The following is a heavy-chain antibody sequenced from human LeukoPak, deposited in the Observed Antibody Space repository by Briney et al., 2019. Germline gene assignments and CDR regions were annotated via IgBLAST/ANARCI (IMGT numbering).Heavy chain of an antibody. CDR2: IYYSGST. CDR3: ARLQGALAHPTYYYYYGMDV. CDR1: GGSISSSSYY. D-gene: IGHD6-13*01. V-gene: IGHV4-39*01. Sequence: SETLSLTCTVSGGSISSSSYYWGWIRQPPGKGLEWIGSIYYSGSTYYNPSLKSRVTISVDTSKNQFSLKLSSVTAADTAVYYCARLQGALAHPTYYYYYGMDVWGQGTTVTVSS. J-gene: IGHJ6*02.